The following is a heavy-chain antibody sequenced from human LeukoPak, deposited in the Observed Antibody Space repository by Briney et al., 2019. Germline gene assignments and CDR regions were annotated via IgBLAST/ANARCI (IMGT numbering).Heavy chain of an antibody. V-gene: IGHV1-2*02. J-gene: IGHJ5*02. D-gene: IGHD2-2*02. CDR2: INPNSGGT. CDR3: ARAGYCSSTSCYSWFDP. CDR1: GYTFTGYY. Sequence: ASVKVSCKASGYTFTGYYMHWVRQAPGQGLEWTGWINPNSGGTNYAQKFQGRVTMTRDTSISTAYMELSRLRSDDTAVYYCARAGYCSSTSCYSWFDPWGQGTLVTVSS.